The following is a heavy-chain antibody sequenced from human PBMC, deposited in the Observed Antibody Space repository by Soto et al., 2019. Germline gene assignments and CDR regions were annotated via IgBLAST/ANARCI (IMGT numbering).Heavy chain of an antibody. CDR3: ARTVAGDY. D-gene: IGHD6-19*01. CDR2: ISGSGGST. Sequence: GALRLSCAASGFTFSSYAMTWVRQAPGKGLEWVSSISGSGGSTYNADSVKGRFTISRDNSKNTLYLQMNSLRAEDTAVYYCARTVAGDYWGQGTLVTVSS. V-gene: IGHV3-23*01. J-gene: IGHJ4*02. CDR1: GFTFSSYA.